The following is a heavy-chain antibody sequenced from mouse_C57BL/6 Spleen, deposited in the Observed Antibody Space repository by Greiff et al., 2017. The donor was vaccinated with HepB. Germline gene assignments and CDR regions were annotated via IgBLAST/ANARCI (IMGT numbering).Heavy chain of an antibody. D-gene: IGHD2-3*01. V-gene: IGHV5-6*01. CDR1: GFTFSSYG. CDR3: AREDGYPFAY. Sequence: EVQLKESGGDLVKPGGSLKLSCAASGFTFSSYGMSWVRQTPDKRLEWVATISSGGSYTYYPDSVKGRFTISRDNAKNTLYLQMSSLKSEDTAMYYCAREDGYPFAYWGQGTLVTVSA. J-gene: IGHJ3*01. CDR2: ISSGGSYT.